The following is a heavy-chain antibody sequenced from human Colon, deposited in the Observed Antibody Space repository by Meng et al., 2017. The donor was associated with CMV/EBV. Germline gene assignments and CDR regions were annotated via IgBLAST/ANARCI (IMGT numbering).Heavy chain of an antibody. CDR2: ISGYNGNT. Sequence: ASVKVSCKASDYTFTNHGINWVRQAPGQGLEWMGWISGYNGNTNYAQKFQGRFTMTTDTSTSTAYMELRSLRSDDTAVYYCARGYDFWNGYYDYWGQGTLVTVSS. J-gene: IGHJ4*02. CDR1: DYTFTNHG. V-gene: IGHV1-18*01. CDR3: ARGYDFWNGYYDY. D-gene: IGHD3-3*01.